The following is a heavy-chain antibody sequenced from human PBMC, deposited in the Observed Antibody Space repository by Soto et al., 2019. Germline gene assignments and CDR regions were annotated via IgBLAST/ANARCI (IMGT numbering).Heavy chain of an antibody. V-gene: IGHV3-23*01. D-gene: IGHD3-10*01. J-gene: IGHJ4*02. CDR3: ANFPHGDTDKGETVAY. Sequence: GGSLRLPCAASAFTFRSNDMSWVRQAPGKRLEWVSAISGSGGSTYYADSVKGRFTISRDNSKNTLYLQMNSLRAEDTAVYYCANFPHGDTDKGETVAYWGQGSLVTVSA. CDR2: ISGSGGST. CDR1: AFTFRSND.